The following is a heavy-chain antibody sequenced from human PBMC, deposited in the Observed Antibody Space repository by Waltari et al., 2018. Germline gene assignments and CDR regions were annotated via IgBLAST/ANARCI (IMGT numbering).Heavy chain of an antibody. J-gene: IGHJ4*02. CDR1: GYAFSTYD. CDR2: MNPNSGNT. V-gene: IGHV1-8*01. CDR3: ARGSRLASGTFFPTATDN. D-gene: IGHD3-10*01. Sequence: QVQLVQSGAEVKAPGAAVKVFCKAAGYAFSTYDMHWGRQAAGQGLEWMGWMNPNSGNTGYAPKFQGRVTMTRDTSISTAYMELSSLRSDDTAVYYCARGSRLASGTFFPTATDNWAQGTPVTVSS.